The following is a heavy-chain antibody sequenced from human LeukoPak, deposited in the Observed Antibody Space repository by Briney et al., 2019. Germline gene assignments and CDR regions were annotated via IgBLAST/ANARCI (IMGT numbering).Heavy chain of an antibody. J-gene: IGHJ3*02. Sequence: DSVKGRFTISRDNAKNSLYLQMHSLRAEDTAVYYCAGDLRDTTMAHDAFDIWGQGTMVTISS. V-gene: IGHV3-21*01. D-gene: IGHD5-18*01. CDR3: AGDLRDTTMAHDAFDI.